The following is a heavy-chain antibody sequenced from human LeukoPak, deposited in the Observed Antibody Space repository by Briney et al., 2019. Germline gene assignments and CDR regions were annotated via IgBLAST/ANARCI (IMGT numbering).Heavy chain of an antibody. D-gene: IGHD2-2*01. Sequence: SETLSLTCTVSGGSISSYYWSWIRQPAGKGLEWIGRIYTSGSTNYDPSLKSRVTMSVDTSKNQFSLKLSSVTAADTAVYYCARDTRYCSSTSCSSHDAFDIWGQGTMVTVSS. CDR3: ARDTRYCSSTSCSSHDAFDI. V-gene: IGHV4-4*07. CDR2: IYTSGST. J-gene: IGHJ3*02. CDR1: GGSISSYY.